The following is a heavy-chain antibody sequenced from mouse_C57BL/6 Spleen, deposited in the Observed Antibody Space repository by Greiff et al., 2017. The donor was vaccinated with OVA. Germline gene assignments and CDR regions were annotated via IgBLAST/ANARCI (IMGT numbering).Heavy chain of an antibody. V-gene: IGHV5-16*01. CDR1: GFTFSDYY. CDR3: ARAPVTTVVAHWYFDV. D-gene: IGHD1-1*01. Sequence: EVKVVESEGGLVQPGSSMKLSCTASGFTFSDYYMAWVRQVPEKGLEWVANINYDGSSTYYLDSLKSRFIISRDNAKNILYLQMSSLKSEDTATYYCARAPVTTVVAHWYFDVWGTGTTVTVSS. CDR2: INYDGSST. J-gene: IGHJ1*03.